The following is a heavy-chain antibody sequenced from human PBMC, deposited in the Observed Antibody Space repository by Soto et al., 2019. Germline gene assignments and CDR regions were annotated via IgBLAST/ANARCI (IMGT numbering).Heavy chain of an antibody. J-gene: IGHJ4*02. V-gene: IGHV3-30-3*01. CDR1: GFTFSSYA. CDR2: ISYDGSNK. D-gene: IGHD2-15*01. Sequence: LRLSCAASGFTFSSYAMHWVRQAPGKGLEWVAVISYDGSNKYYADSVKGRFTISRDNSKNTLYLQMNSLRAEDTAVYYCARGGGGGAKVVVAATGPYWGQGTLVTVSS. CDR3: ARGGGGGAKVVVAATGPY.